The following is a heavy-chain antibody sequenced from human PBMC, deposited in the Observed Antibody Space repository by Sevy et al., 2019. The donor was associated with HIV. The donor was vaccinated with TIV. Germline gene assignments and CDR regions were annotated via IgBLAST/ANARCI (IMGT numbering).Heavy chain of an antibody. Sequence: GGSLRLSCVVSGFTFSDFWMTWVRQTPGKGLEWVAYINHDERHINYLDSVTGRFTISRDNAKNLLYLQMHSLRLDDTGIYYCARDPDWGALDRWVQGTLVTVSS. CDR3: ARDPDWGALDR. CDR1: GFTFSDFW. D-gene: IGHD7-27*01. CDR2: INHDERHI. J-gene: IGHJ5*02. V-gene: IGHV3-7*01.